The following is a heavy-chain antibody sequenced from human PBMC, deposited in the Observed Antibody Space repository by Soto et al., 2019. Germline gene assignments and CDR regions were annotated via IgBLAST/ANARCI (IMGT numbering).Heavy chain of an antibody. CDR1: GFSFSNARRF. CDR3: ARIIRAYYYDSSGSVDY. V-gene: IGHV2-26*01. CDR2: IFSNDEK. D-gene: IGHD3-22*01. J-gene: IGHJ4*02. Sequence: AWPTLVNLTDTLTLTYSVSGFSFSNARRFVMWGREPAWKALEWLAHIFSNDEKSYSTSLKSRLTISKDTSKSQVVLTVTNMDPVDTATYYCARIIRAYYYDSSGSVDYRGQGTLVTVFS.